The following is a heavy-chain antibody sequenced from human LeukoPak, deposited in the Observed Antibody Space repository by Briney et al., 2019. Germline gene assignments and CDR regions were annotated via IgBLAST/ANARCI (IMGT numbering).Heavy chain of an antibody. CDR2: ISGTSNTI. CDR3: ARDLGSYSSGWYMGFDY. CDR1: GFTFSSYS. D-gene: IGHD6-19*01. Sequence: HPGGSLRLSCAASGFTFSSYSMNWVRQAPGKGLEWVSYISGTSNTIYYAGSVKGRFTISRDNAKNSLYLQVNSLRAEDTAIYYCARDLGSYSSGWYMGFDYWGQGTLVTVSS. J-gene: IGHJ4*02. V-gene: IGHV3-48*01.